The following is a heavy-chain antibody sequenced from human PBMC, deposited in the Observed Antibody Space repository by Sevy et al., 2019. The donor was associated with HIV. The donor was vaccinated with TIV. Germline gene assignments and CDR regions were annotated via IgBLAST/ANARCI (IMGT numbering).Heavy chain of an antibody. J-gene: IGHJ4*02. CDR1: GYSITSGYL. D-gene: IGHD3-10*01. Sequence: SETLSLTCAVSGYSITSGYLWGWIRQPPGKGLEWIGSVFHSGSTYYNPSLNSRVIISVDTSKNQFSLKLNSVTAADTAVFYCARHSHGSGTYYVPFDSWGQGTLVTVSS. CDR3: ARHSHGSGTYYVPFDS. CDR2: VFHSGST. V-gene: IGHV4-38-2*01.